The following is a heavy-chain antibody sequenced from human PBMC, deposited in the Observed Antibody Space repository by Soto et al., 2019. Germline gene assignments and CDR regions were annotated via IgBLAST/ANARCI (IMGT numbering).Heavy chain of an antibody. Sequence: QVQLQESGPGLVKPSQTLSLTCTISGGSITSADYYWTWIRQFPGKGLEWIAYIYSSGTTHYNPSLKSRATTSLDTSNSQFSLEVKSATAADTAVYYCARMGLHLGQLSRNWCDPWGQGSLVTVSS. CDR1: GGSITSADYY. J-gene: IGHJ5*02. D-gene: IGHD3-16*02. CDR2: IYSSGTT. V-gene: IGHV4-30-4*01. CDR3: ARMGLHLGQLSRNWCDP.